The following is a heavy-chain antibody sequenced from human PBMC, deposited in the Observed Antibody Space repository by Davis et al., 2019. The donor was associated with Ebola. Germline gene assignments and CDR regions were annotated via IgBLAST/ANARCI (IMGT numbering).Heavy chain of an antibody. CDR2: ISAYNGNT. V-gene: IGHV1-18*01. CDR3: ARYYCSSTSCLPYYYGMDV. Sequence: ASVKVSCKASGYTFTSYGISWVRQAPGQGLEWMGWISAYNGNTNYAQKLQGRVTMTTDTSTSTAYMELRSLRSDDTAVYYCARYYCSSTSCLPYYYGMDVWGQGTTVTVSS. J-gene: IGHJ6*02. D-gene: IGHD2-2*01. CDR1: GYTFTSYG.